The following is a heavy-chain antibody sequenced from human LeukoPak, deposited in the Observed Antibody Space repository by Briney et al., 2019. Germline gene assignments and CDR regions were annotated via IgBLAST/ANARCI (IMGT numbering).Heavy chain of an antibody. CDR1: GFTFDDYG. D-gene: IGHD1-14*01. CDR2: INWNGGST. J-gene: IGHJ3*02. V-gene: IGHV3-20*01. CDR3: ARVLMPYNWNHGDAFDI. Sequence: PGGSLRLSCAASGFTFDDYGMSWLRQAPGKVLEWVSGINWNGGSTGYADSVKGRFTISRDNAKNSLYLQMNSLRAEDTALYHCARVLMPYNWNHGDAFDIWGQGTMVTVSS.